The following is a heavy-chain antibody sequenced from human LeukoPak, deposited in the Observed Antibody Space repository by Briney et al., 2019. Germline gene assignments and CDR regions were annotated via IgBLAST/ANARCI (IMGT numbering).Heavy chain of an antibody. CDR1: GGSISSSTYY. Sequence: PSETLSLTCTVSGGSISSSTYYWGWIRQPPGKGLEWIGYIYYSGSTNYNPSLKSRVTISVDTSKNQFSLKLSSVTAADTAVYYCARERGELRPYSWFDPWGQGSLVTVSS. CDR2: IYYSGST. D-gene: IGHD1-7*01. V-gene: IGHV4-61*01. J-gene: IGHJ5*02. CDR3: ARERGELRPYSWFDP.